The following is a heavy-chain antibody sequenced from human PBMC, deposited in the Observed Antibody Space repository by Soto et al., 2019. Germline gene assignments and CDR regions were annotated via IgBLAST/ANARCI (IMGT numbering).Heavy chain of an antibody. Sequence: QVQLMQSGAEVKKPGASVKVSCKASRNTFTNYYIHWVRQAPGQGLEWMGTINPSGGYTTYSQNFLGRVTXTXAXSXXTLSMELTSLTSDDTAVYYCARGGHVVVVTAAFDYWGQGTLVTVSS. CDR3: ARGGHVVVVTAAFDY. D-gene: IGHD2-21*02. CDR1: RNTFTNYY. V-gene: IGHV1-46*01. CDR2: INPSGGYT. J-gene: IGHJ4*02.